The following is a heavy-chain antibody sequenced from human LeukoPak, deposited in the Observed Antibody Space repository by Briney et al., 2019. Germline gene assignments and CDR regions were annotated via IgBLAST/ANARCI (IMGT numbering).Heavy chain of an antibody. J-gene: IGHJ4*02. Sequence: GGSLRLSCAASGFTFSSYSMNWVRQAPGKGLEWVSSISSSSSYIYYADSVKGRFTISRDNAKSSLYLQMNSLRAEDTAVYYCARDALEGDGYNSYWGQGTLVTVSS. D-gene: IGHD5-24*01. CDR3: ARDALEGDGYNSY. CDR2: ISSSSSYI. CDR1: GFTFSSYS. V-gene: IGHV3-21*01.